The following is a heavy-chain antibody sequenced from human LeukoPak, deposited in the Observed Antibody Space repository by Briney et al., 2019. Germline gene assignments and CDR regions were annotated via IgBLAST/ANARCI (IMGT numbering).Heavy chain of an antibody. Sequence: PGGSLRLSCAASGFTFSSYWMSWVRQAPGEGLEWVANIKQDGSEKYYVDSVKGRFTISRDNAKNSLYLQMNSLRAEDTAVYYCARRMGYSGLGLYYFDYWGQGTLVTVSS. CDR3: ARRMGYSGLGLYYFDY. CDR1: GFTFSSYW. CDR2: IKQDGSEK. D-gene: IGHD5-12*01. J-gene: IGHJ4*02. V-gene: IGHV3-7*01.